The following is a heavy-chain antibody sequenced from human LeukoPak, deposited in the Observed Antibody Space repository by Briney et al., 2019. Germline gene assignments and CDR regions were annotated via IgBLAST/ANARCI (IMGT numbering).Heavy chain of an antibody. V-gene: IGHV1-24*01. CDR2: FDPEDGET. CDR1: GYTLTELS. CDR3: ARDGVVVPAFDY. Sequence: ASVKVSCKVSGYTLTELSMHWVRQAPGKGLEWMGGFDPEDGETIYAQKFQGRVTMTRDTSTSTVYMELSSLRSEDTAVYYCARDGVVVPAFDYWGQGTLVTVSS. J-gene: IGHJ4*02. D-gene: IGHD2-2*01.